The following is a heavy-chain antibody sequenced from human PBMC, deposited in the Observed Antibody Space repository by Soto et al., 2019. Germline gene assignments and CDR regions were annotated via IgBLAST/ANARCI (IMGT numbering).Heavy chain of an antibody. J-gene: IGHJ4*02. CDR1: GNTHTIYF. D-gene: IGHD3-16*01. V-gene: IGHV1-2*02. Sequence: GASVKVSCKASGNTHTIYFIHWLRQAPGQGLEWMGWINSVSGGTNYAPRFRGRVSMTRDTSSATAFMDLSGLRSDDTAVYYCARGGSYYAHWGQGTLVTVS. CDR2: INSVSGGT. CDR3: ARGGSYYAH.